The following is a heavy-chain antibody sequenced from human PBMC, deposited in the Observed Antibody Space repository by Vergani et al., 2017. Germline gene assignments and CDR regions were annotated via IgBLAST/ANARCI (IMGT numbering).Heavy chain of an antibody. CDR2: IYYSGST. J-gene: IGHJ4*02. CDR1: GGSISSYY. Sequence: QVQLQESGPGLVKPSETLSLTCTVSGGSISSYYWSWIRQPPGKGLEWIGYIYYSGSTNYNPSLQSRVTISVDTSKNQFSLKLSSVTAADTAVYYCARGILTGHLYYFDYWGQGTLVTVSS. V-gene: IGHV4-59*01. D-gene: IGHD3-9*01. CDR3: ARGILTGHLYYFDY.